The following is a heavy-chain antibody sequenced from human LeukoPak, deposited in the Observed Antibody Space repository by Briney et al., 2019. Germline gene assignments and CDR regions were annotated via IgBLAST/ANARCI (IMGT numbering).Heavy chain of an antibody. CDR2: ISYDGSNK. V-gene: IGHV3-30*03. CDR1: GFTFSSYA. CDR3: ADLYGASAFDI. Sequence: PGGSLRLSCAASGFTFSSYAMSWVRQAPGKGLEWVAVISYDGSNKYYADSVKGRFTISRDNSKNTLYLQMNSLRAEDTAVYYCADLYGASAFDIWGQRTMVTVSS. D-gene: IGHD3-16*01. J-gene: IGHJ3*02.